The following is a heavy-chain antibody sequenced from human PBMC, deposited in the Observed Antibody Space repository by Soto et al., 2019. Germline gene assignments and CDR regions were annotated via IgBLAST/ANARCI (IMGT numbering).Heavy chain of an antibody. CDR2: ISSSSYI. CDR3: AKDRVPNDSSGYYSIVIES. Sequence: GGSLRLSCAASGFTFSSYSMNWVRQAPGKGLEWVSSISSSSYIFYADAVKGRFANSRDNAKNSLYLQMNSLRAEDTAVYSCAKDRVPNDSSGYYSIVIESWGQGTLVTVSS. D-gene: IGHD3-22*01. V-gene: IGHV3-21*04. J-gene: IGHJ4*02. CDR1: GFTFSSYS.